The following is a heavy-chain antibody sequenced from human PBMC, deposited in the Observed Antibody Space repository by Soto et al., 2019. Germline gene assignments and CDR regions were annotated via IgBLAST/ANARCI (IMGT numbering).Heavy chain of an antibody. CDR3: ARQDTMERGYYYGMDV. Sequence: QVQLVQSGAEVKKPGSSVKVSCKASGGTFSSYAISWVRQAPGQGLEWMGGIIPIFGTANYAQKFQGRVTITADESTSTGYMELSSQRSEDTAVYYCARQDTMERGYYYGMDVWGQGTTVTVSS. CDR2: IIPIFGTA. CDR1: GGTFSSYA. D-gene: IGHD3-10*01. V-gene: IGHV1-69*01. J-gene: IGHJ6*02.